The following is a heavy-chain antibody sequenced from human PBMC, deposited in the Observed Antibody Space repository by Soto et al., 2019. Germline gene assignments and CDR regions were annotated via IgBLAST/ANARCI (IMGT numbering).Heavy chain of an antibody. V-gene: IGHV4-34*01. Sequence: PSETLSLTCAVYGGSFSSYYWIWIRQSPGKGLEWIGEVNHSGSTNYNPSLKSRVTISVDTSKSHFYLKLNSITAADTAVYYCARGGGYDYPDYYYGMDVWGQGTTGTV. J-gene: IGHJ6*02. CDR2: VNHSGST. CDR3: ARGGGYDYPDYYYGMDV. D-gene: IGHD5-12*01. CDR1: GGSFSSYY.